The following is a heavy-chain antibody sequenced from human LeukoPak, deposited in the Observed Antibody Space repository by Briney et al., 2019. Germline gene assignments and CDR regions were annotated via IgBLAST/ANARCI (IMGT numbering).Heavy chain of an antibody. CDR2: IYYSGST. CDR1: GGSISSYY. CDR3: ARDQDYGVFDY. J-gene: IGHJ4*02. D-gene: IGHD4-17*01. V-gene: IGHV4-59*01. Sequence: SETLSLTCTVSGGSISSYYWSWIRQPPGKGLGWIGYIYYSGSTNYNPSLKSRVTISVDTSKNQFSLKLSSVTAADTAVYYCARDQDYGVFDYWGQGTLVTVSS.